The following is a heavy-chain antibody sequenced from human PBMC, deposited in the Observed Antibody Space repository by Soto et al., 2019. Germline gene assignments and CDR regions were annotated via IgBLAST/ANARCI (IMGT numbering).Heavy chain of an antibody. Sequence: GGSLRLSCAASGFTFSGSAMHWVRQASGKGLEWVGRIRSKANSYATAYVASVKGRFTISRDDSKNTAYLQMNSLKIEDTAVYYCIRRGCFCTSTSCFNYWGQGTLVIVSS. CDR1: GFTFSGSA. D-gene: IGHD2-2*01. V-gene: IGHV3-73*01. CDR2: IRSKANSYAT. J-gene: IGHJ4*02. CDR3: IRRGCFCTSTSCFNY.